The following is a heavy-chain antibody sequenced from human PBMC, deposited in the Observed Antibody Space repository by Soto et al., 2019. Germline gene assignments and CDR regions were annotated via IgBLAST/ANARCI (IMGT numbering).Heavy chain of an antibody. Sequence: SVKVSCKASGYLFTAYSMHWVRLAPGQGLEWMGVVNPSGGSTKYAQNFQGRVTMTRDTSTTTIYMELSSLRSDDTAIYYCAREENCSGGTCYSEYFHRWGQGTLVTVSS. J-gene: IGHJ1*01. CDR2: VNPSGGST. V-gene: IGHV1-46*01. D-gene: IGHD2-15*01. CDR3: AREENCSGGTCYSEYFHR. CDR1: GYLFTAYS.